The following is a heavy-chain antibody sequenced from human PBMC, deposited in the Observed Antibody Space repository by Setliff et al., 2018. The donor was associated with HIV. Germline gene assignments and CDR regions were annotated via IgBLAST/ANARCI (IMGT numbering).Heavy chain of an antibody. CDR2: INPSGGRT. V-gene: IGHV1-46*01. CDR3: TRGRGMNIATRSDY. J-gene: IGHJ4*02. Sequence: ASVKVSCKASGYTFTGYYMHWVRQAPGQGLEWLGIINPSGGRTNYAQKLQGRVTMTTDTSTSTAYMELRSLRSDDTAVYYCTRGRGMNIATRSDYWGQGTLVTVSS. D-gene: IGHD6-6*01. CDR1: GYTFTGYY.